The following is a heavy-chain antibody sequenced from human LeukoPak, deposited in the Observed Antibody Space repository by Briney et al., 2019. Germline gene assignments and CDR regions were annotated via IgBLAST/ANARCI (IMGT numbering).Heavy chain of an antibody. CDR3: AKDTGRPTDAITMEDNAFDI. D-gene: IGHD3-3*01. V-gene: IGHV3-48*04. CDR1: GFTFSSYS. CDR2: ISSSSSTI. Sequence: GGSLRLSCAASGFTFSSYSMNWVRQAPGKGLEWVSYISSSSSTIYYADSVKGRFTISRDNAKNSLYLQMDSLRAEDTALYYCAKDTGRPTDAITMEDNAFDIWGQGTMVTVSS. J-gene: IGHJ3*02.